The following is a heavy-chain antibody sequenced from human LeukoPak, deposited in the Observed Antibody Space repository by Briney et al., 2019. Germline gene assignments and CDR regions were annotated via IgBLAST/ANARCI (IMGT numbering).Heavy chain of an antibody. V-gene: IGHV4-4*07. J-gene: IGHJ4*02. CDR1: GDSIGSDY. CDR3: AKNELRSYGLVHY. D-gene: IGHD1-26*01. Sequence: SETLSLTCTVSGDSIGSDYWSWIRQSAGKGLEWIGRISTIGSTDYNPSLRSRVTMSLDTSRNQFSLTLTSMTAADTAVYYCAKNELRSYGLVHYWGQGTLVTVSS. CDR2: ISTIGST.